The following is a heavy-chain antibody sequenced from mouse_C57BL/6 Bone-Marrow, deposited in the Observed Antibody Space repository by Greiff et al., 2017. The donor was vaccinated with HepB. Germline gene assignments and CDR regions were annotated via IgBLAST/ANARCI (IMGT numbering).Heavy chain of an antibody. CDR3: ASGGNYEEKNYFDY. D-gene: IGHD2-1*01. Sequence: VQLQESGAELVKPGASVKLSCKASGYTFTSYWMHWVKQRPGQGLEWIGMIHPNSGSTNYNEKFKSKATLTVDKSSSTAYMQLSSLTSEDSAVYYCASGGNYEEKNYFDYWGQGTTLTVSS. CDR1: GYTFTSYW. CDR2: IHPNSGST. V-gene: IGHV1-64*01. J-gene: IGHJ2*01.